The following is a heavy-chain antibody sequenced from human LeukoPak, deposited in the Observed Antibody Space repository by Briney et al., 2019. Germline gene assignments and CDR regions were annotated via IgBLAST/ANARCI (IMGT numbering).Heavy chain of an antibody. CDR1: GFTFSSYW. V-gene: IGHV3-74*01. J-gene: IGHJ4*02. Sequence: GGSLRLSCAASGFTFSSYWMHWVRQVPGNGLVWVSRINAGGSSTTYADSVRGRFTNSRDNAKNTLYLQMNSLRAEDTAVYYCARSNQADDYWGQGTLVTVSS. CDR3: ARSNQADDY. CDR2: INAGGSST. D-gene: IGHD4-11*01.